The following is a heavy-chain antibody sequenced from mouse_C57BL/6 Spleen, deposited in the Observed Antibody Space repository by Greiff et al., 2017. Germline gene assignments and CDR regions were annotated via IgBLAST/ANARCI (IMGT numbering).Heavy chain of an antibody. CDR2: IHPNSGST. J-gene: IGHJ3*01. V-gene: IGHV1-64*01. CDR3: ARSGYDYDAY. Sequence: QVQLKQPGAELVKPGASVKLSCKASGYTFTSYWMHWVKQRPGQGLEWIGMIHPNSGSTNYNEKFKSKATLTVDKSSSTAYMQLSSLTSEDSAVYYCARSGYDYDAYWGQGTLVTVSA. CDR1: GYTFTSYW. D-gene: IGHD2-4*01.